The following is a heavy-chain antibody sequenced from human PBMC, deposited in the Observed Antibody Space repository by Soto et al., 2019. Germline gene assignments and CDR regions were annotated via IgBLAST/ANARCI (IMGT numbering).Heavy chain of an antibody. V-gene: IGHV4-59*01. J-gene: IGHJ4*02. CDR2: IYYSGTT. CDR1: GGSISGYY. D-gene: IGHD3-10*01. CDR3: ERESYHGSGATVVAY. Sequence: SETLSLTCTVSGGSISGYYWSWIRQPPGKGLEWIGYIYYSGTTSYNPSLNSRVTMSVDTSKNQFFLKVNSVTAADTAVYYCERESYHGSGATVVAYWGQGTLVTVSS.